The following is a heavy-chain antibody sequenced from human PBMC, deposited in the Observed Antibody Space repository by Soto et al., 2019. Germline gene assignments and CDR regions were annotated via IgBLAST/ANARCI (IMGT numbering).Heavy chain of an antibody. CDR2: ISSSGDII. V-gene: IGHV3-11*01. J-gene: IGHJ4*02. D-gene: IGHD3-22*01. Sequence: GSLRLSCAASGFTFSDYYMSWIRQAPGKGLEWVSYISSSGDIIYYADSAKGRFTISRDNAKNSLYLQLNSLRAEDTAVYYCARDLGYYASDGYFDYWGQGTVVTVSS. CDR3: ARDLGYYASDGYFDY. CDR1: GFTFSDYY.